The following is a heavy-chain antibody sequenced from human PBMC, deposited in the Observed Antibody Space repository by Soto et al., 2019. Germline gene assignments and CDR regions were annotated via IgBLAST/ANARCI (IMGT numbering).Heavy chain of an antibody. CDR3: ARSHGSSTSLESYYYYYYGRDV. CDR1: GGTFSRYA. V-gene: IGHV1-69*01. D-gene: IGHD2-2*01. J-gene: IGHJ6*02. CDR2: IIPISGTA. Sequence: QVQLVQSGAEVKKPGSSVKVSCKASGGTFSRYAITWVRQAPGQGLEWMGGIIPISGTANYAQKLQGRVTITADESTSTAYMELSSQRSEDTAVYYCARSHGSSTSLESYYYYYYGRDVWGQGTTVTVSS.